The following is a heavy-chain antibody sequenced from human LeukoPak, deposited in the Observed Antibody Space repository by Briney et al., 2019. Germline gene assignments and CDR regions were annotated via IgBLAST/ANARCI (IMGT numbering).Heavy chain of an antibody. CDR1: GFSISDFQ. CDR2: ITASGRST. CDR3: TRGRRGGYYAFES. Sequence: GRSLRLSCAASGFSISDFQLSSVRQAPGKGLEWISYITASGRSTNYADSLKGRFTISKDNAKNSVVLQMNSLRAEETAVYCCTRGRRGGYYAFESWGQGTQVRVSS. J-gene: IGHJ4*02. V-gene: IGHV3-11*01. D-gene: IGHD3-22*01.